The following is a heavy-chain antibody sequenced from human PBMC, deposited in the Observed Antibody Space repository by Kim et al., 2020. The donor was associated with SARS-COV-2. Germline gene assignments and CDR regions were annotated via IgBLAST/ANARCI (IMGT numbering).Heavy chain of an antibody. D-gene: IGHD3-10*01. J-gene: IGHJ6*02. Sequence: SETLSLTFTVSGDSISSSSFYWGWIRQPPGRGLEWIGTMYYSGSTYYNPSLRSRVTISVDTSKNQFSLRLSSVTAADTAVYYCARAVRGVIWQYYYYGLDVWGQGTTVTVSS. V-gene: IGHV4-39*01. CDR1: GDSISSSSFY. CDR3: ARAVRGVIWQYYYYGLDV. CDR2: MYYSGST.